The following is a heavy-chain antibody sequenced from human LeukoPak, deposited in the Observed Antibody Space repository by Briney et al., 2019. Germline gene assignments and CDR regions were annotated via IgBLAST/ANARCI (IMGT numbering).Heavy chain of an antibody. V-gene: IGHV4-39*01. J-gene: IGHJ4*02. CDR2: IYYTGSA. D-gene: IGHD2-2*02. CDR1: GGSISSSGYS. Sequence: SETLSLTCTVSGGSISSSGYSWGWIRQPPGKGLEWIGSIYYTGSAYFKPSLKSRVTTSVNTSKNQFSLRLSSVTAADTAVYYCARLYSVVVPTAIKGYFDYWGQGTLVTVSS. CDR3: ARLYSVVVPTAIKGYFDY.